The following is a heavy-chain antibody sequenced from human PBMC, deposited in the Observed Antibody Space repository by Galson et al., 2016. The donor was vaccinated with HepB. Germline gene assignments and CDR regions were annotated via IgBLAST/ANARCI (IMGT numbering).Heavy chain of an antibody. CDR2: ITSGSGDT. D-gene: IGHD1-26*01. J-gene: IGHJ4*02. V-gene: IGHV1-3*01. CDR3: AKGAGGYYDY. CDR1: GYIFNNYF. Sequence: SVKVSCKASGYIFNNYFLHWLRQAPGQRLEWMGWITSGSGDTIYSQNFQGRLTITRDTSATTAYMELSGLGSEDTAIYFCAKGAGGYYDYWGQGTLVTVSS.